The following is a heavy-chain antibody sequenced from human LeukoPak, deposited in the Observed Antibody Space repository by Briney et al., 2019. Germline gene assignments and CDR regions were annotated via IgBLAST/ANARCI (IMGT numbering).Heavy chain of an antibody. CDR3: ARGAYYDSSGPTWGVYFDY. Sequence: SETLSLTCTVSGGSISSYYWSWIRQPPGKGLEWIGYIYYSGSTNYNPSLESRVTISVDTSKNQFSLKLSSVTAADTAVYYCARGAYYDSSGPTWGVYFDYWGQGTLVTVSS. J-gene: IGHJ4*02. V-gene: IGHV4-59*01. D-gene: IGHD3-22*01. CDR2: IYYSGST. CDR1: GGSISSYY.